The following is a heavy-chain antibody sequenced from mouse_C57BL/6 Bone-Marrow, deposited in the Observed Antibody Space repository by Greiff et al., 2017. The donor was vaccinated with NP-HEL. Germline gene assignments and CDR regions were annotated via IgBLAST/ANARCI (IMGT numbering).Heavy chain of an antibody. V-gene: IGHV1-50*01. CDR1: GYTFTSYW. J-gene: IGHJ4*01. Sequence: LQPGAELVKPGASVKLSCKASGYTFTSYWMQWVKQRPGQGLEWIGEIDPSDSYTNYNQKFKGKATLTVDTSSSTAYMQLSSLTSEDSAVYYCAREPYTTVVAPYAMDYWGQGTSVTVSS. CDR3: AREPYTTVVAPYAMDY. CDR2: IDPSDSYT. D-gene: IGHD1-1*01.